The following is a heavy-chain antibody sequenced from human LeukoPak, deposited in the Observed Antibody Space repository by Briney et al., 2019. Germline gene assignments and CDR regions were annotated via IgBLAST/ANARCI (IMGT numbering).Heavy chain of an antibody. CDR3: ARARYSSSLFDP. CDR1: GFTFSDVW. CDR2: IYYSGST. J-gene: IGHJ5*02. Sequence: GSLRLSCAASGFTFSDVWMSWVRQAPGKGLEWIGSIYYSGSTYYNPSLKSRVTISVDTSKNQFSLKLSSVTAADTAVYYCARARYSSSLFDPWGQGTLVTVSS. V-gene: IGHV4-4*02. D-gene: IGHD6-13*01.